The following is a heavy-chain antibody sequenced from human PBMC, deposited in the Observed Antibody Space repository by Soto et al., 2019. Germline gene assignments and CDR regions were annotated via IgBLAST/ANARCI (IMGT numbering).Heavy chain of an antibody. V-gene: IGHV1-3*01. CDR3: ATACRDGYNCLDY. Sequence: ASVKVSCKASGYTFTSYAMHWVRQAPGQRLEWMGWINAGNGNTKYSQKFQGRVTMTRDTSISTAYMELSRLTSDDTAVYYCATACRDGYNCLDYWGQGTLVTVSS. CDR1: GYTFTSYA. D-gene: IGHD5-12*01. J-gene: IGHJ4*02. CDR2: INAGNGNT.